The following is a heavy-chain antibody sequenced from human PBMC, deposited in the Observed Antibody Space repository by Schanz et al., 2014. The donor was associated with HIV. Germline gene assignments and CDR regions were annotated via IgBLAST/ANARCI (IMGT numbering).Heavy chain of an antibody. D-gene: IGHD3-22*01. CDR3: VRVANYDGDDYYQRSHFDL. Sequence: QVQLVQSGAEVKKPGSSVKVSCKASGGTFSSYAISWVRQAPGQGLEWMGGMIPSFRLRTYAQKYQGRVTLTADATTAYMDLSSLKFEDTAVYYWVRVANYDGDDYYQRSHFDLWGQGTLVTVSS. V-gene: IGHV1-69*01. CDR2: MIPSFRLR. CDR1: GGTFSSYA. J-gene: IGHJ4*02.